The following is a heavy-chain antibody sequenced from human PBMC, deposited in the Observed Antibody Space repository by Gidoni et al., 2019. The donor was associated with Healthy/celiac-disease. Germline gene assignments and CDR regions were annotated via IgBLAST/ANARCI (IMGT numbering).Heavy chain of an antibody. CDR2: IRSKAYGGTT. J-gene: IGHJ4*02. CDR1: GFTFGDYA. D-gene: IGHD3-10*01. Sequence: EVQLVESGGGLVKPGRSLRLSCTASGFTFGDYAMGWFRQAPGKGLEWVGFIRSKAYGGTTEYAASVKGRFTISRDDSKSIAYLQMNSLKTEDTAVYYCTRSGMVRALHRDYWGQGTLVTVSS. CDR3: TRSGMVRALHRDY. V-gene: IGHV3-49*05.